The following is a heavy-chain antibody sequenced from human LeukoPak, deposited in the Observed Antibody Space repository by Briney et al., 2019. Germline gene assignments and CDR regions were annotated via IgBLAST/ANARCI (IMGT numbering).Heavy chain of an antibody. CDR2: ISSSSSSTI. Sequence: GGSLRLSCAASGFTFSSYGINWVRQAPGKGLEWVSYISSSSSSTIYYADSVKGRFTISRDNAKNSLYLQMNSLRAEDTAVYYCARHPMTTVTFFDYWGQGTLVTVSS. J-gene: IGHJ4*02. D-gene: IGHD4-17*01. V-gene: IGHV3-48*01. CDR1: GFTFSSYG. CDR3: ARHPMTTVTFFDY.